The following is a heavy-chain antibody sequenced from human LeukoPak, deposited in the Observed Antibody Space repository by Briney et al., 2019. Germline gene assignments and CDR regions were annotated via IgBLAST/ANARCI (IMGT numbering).Heavy chain of an antibody. D-gene: IGHD4-17*01. Sequence: GGSLRVSCEASGFTFSRHWMNWVRRAPGKGLEWVASIKQDETPRYNVDSVKGRFTISRDNAKNSLYLQLNSLRADDTSVYYCARGPSYGDYVDYLDYWGRGTLVTVSS. CDR2: IKQDETPR. CDR1: GFTFSRHW. CDR3: ARGPSYGDYVDYLDY. J-gene: IGHJ4*02. V-gene: IGHV3-7*01.